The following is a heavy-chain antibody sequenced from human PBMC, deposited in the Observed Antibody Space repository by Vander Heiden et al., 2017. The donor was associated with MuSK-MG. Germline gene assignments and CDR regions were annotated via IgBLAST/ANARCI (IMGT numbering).Heavy chain of an antibody. V-gene: IGHV3-9*01. Sequence: LEWVSGISWNSGRIGYADAVKGRFTISRDNAKNSLYLQMNSRRAEDTALYYCEKDQQWLGAPYYYYGRDGWGQGTTVTVSS. CDR2: ISWNSGRI. D-gene: IGHD6-19*01. CDR3: EKDQQWLGAPYYYYGRDG. J-gene: IGHJ6*02.